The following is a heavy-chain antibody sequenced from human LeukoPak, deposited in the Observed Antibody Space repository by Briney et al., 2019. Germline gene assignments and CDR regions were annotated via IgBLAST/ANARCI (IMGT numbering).Heavy chain of an antibody. CDR3: ARHKQWLVRPPPSWFDP. Sequence: SETLSLTCTVSGGSISSYYWSWIRQPSGKGLEWIGYIYYSGSTNYNPSLKSRVTISVDTSKNQFSLKLSSVTAADTAVYYCARHKQWLVRPPPSWFDPWGQGTLVTVSS. D-gene: IGHD6-19*01. CDR2: IYYSGST. CDR1: GGSISSYY. V-gene: IGHV4-59*08. J-gene: IGHJ5*02.